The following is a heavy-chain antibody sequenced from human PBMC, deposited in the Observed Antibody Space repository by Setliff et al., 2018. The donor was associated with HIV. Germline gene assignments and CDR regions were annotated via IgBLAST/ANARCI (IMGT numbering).Heavy chain of an antibody. J-gene: IGHJ4*02. CDR1: GFSVSTSGVG. V-gene: IGHV2-5*02. CDR2: IFWDGDK. Sequence: SGPTLVNPTQTLTLTCDFSGFSVSTSGVGVGWIRQPPGKAPEWLALIFWDGDKRYSTYLKTRLTITKDTSRNQVVLTMNDMDPVDTATYYCAHSQRLPKFSGGNCYYFDYWGQGTLVTVSS. D-gene: IGHD2-15*01. CDR3: AHSQRLPKFSGGNCYYFDY.